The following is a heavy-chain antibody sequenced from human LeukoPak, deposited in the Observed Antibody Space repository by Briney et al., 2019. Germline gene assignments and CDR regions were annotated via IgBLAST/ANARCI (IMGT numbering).Heavy chain of an antibody. D-gene: IGHD3-22*01. J-gene: IGHJ3*01. Sequence: GGSLRLSCAASGLAVTNNYMTWVRRAPGKGLEWVSVIYSGGRTSYAASVKGRFTISRDNAKNTVYIQVSGLKVDDTAVYYCARGTSSGYYRTEAFDLWGQGTMVTVSS. V-gene: IGHV3-66*01. CDR1: GLAVTNNY. CDR2: IYSGGRT. CDR3: ARGTSSGYYRTEAFDL.